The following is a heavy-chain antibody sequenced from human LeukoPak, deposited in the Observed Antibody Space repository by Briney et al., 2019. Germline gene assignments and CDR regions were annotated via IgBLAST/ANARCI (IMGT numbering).Heavy chain of an antibody. CDR3: ARRDWNYLYYYNYMDV. Sequence: SSGTLSLTCAVSGASISSSKWWSWVRQPPGKGLEWLGEIYHSGKTNYNPSLKSRVTISVDKSKNQFFLKLSSVTAADTAVYYCARRDWNYLYYYNYMDVWGKGTTVTASS. J-gene: IGHJ6*03. CDR1: GASISSSKW. CDR2: IYHSGKT. V-gene: IGHV4-4*02. D-gene: IGHD1-7*01.